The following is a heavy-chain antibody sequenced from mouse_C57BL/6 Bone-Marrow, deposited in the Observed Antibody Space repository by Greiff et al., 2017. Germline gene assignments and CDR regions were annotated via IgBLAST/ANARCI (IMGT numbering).Heavy chain of an antibody. CDR1: GYTFTSYW. CDR3: ARLFITTVVANYFDY. Sequence: QVQLQQPGAELVKPGASVKLSCKASGYTFTSYWMHWVKQRPGQGLEWIGMIHPNSGSTNYNEKFKSKATLTVDKSSSTAYMQLSSLTSEDSAVYYCARLFITTVVANYFDYWGQGTTLTVSS. V-gene: IGHV1-64*01. D-gene: IGHD1-1*01. J-gene: IGHJ2*01. CDR2: IHPNSGST.